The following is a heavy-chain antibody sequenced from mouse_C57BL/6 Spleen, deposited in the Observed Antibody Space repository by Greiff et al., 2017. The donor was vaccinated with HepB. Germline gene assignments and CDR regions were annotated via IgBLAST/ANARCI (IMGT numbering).Heavy chain of an antibody. J-gene: IGHJ4*01. V-gene: IGHV1-69*01. CDR2: IDPADGYT. Sequence: QVQLQQPGAELVRPGASVKLSCKASGYTFTSYWMHWVKQRPGQGLEWIGEIDPADGYTNYNQKFKGKSTLTADKSSSTAYMQLSSLTSEDSAVYYCERWGDSSGRGAMDYWGQGTSVTVSS. CDR1: GYTFTSYW. D-gene: IGHD3-2*02. CDR3: ERWGDSSGRGAMDY.